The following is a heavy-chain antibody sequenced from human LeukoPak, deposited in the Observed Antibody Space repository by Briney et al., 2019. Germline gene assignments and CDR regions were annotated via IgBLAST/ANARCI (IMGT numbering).Heavy chain of an antibody. CDR3: VTDGADYYDSTGYPIYFDY. V-gene: IGHV3-21*01. CDR1: GFTFSNYN. D-gene: IGHD3-22*01. J-gene: IGHJ4*02. CDR2: ISSSSTYI. Sequence: GGSLRLSCAASGFTFSNYNMNWVRQAPGKGLEWVSCISSSSTYIYYADSVKGRFTNSRDNAKNSLYLQMNSLRAEDTAVYYCVTDGADYYDSTGYPIYFDYWGQGTLVTVSS.